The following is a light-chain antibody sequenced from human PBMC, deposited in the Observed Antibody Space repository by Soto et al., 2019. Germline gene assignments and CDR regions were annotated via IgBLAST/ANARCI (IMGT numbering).Light chain of an antibody. CDR1: SSDVGGYNY. J-gene: IGLJ3*02. CDR2: VVN. V-gene: IGLV2-14*01. CDR3: SSYTSSSTLV. Sequence: QSVLTQPASVSGSPGQSITISCTGTSSDVGGYNYVSWYQQHPGKAPKLMIFVVNNRPSGVSNRFSGSKSGNTASLTISGLQAEDEADYYCSSYTSSSTLVFGGGTKLTVL.